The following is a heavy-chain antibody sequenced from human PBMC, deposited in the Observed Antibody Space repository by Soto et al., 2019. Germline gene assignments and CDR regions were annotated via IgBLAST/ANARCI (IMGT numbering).Heavy chain of an antibody. V-gene: IGHV3-30*18. Sequence: VQLVESGGGVVQPGRSLRLSCAASGFTFSDYAMHWVRQAPGMGLEWVAVVSHDGRNTHYADSVKGRFTISRDSSKNTVSLEMTSLGAQDTAVYYCAKGGRQWLVTSDFNHWGQGALVTVSS. D-gene: IGHD6-19*01. CDR1: GFTFSDYA. CDR3: AKGGRQWLVTSDFNH. CDR2: VSHDGRNT. J-gene: IGHJ4*02.